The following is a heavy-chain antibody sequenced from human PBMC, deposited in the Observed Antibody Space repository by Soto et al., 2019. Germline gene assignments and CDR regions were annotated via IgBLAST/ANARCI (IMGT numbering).Heavy chain of an antibody. Sequence: PSQTLSLTCVISGDSVSSNSATWNWIRQSPSRGLEWLGRTYYRSKWYSDYAVSVQSRISINADTSKNQFSLQLNSVTPEDTAVYYCTRDRYSGFNSFDYWGQGTPVTVSS. D-gene: IGHD5-12*01. CDR2: TYYRSKWYS. CDR3: TRDRYSGFNSFDY. CDR1: GDSVSSNSAT. J-gene: IGHJ4*02. V-gene: IGHV6-1*01.